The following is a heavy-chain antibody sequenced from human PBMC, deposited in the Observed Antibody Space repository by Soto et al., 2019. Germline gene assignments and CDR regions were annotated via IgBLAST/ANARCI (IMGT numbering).Heavy chain of an antibody. CDR1: GGSISSYY. D-gene: IGHD3-10*01. Sequence: QSQTLSLTFTVSGGSISSYYWSWIRQPPGKGLEWIGYIYYSGSTNYNPSLKSRVTISVDTSRNQFSLKLSSVTAADTAVYYCAGHVVRAGAFRYGSGSSYYYYYMDVWGKGTTVTVSS. CDR3: AGHVVRAGAFRYGSGSSYYYYYMDV. V-gene: IGHV4-59*08. J-gene: IGHJ6*03. CDR2: IYYSGST.